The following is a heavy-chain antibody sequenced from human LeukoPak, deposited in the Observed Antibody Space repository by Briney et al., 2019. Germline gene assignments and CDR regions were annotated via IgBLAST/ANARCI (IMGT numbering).Heavy chain of an antibody. D-gene: IGHD3-16*02. CDR3: ARATLRYSYRAAFDI. CDR2: IIPIFGTA. CDR1: GGTFSSYA. J-gene: IGHJ3*02. Sequence: SVKVSCKASGGTFSSYAISWVRQAPGQGLEWMGRIIPIFGTANYAQKFQGRVTMTTDTSTSTAYMELRSLRSDDTAVYYCARATLRYSYRAAFDIWGQGTMVTVSS. V-gene: IGHV1-69*05.